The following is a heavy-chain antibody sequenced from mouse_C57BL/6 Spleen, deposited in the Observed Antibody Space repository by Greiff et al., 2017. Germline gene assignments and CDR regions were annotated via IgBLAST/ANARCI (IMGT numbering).Heavy chain of an antibody. D-gene: IGHD2-3*01. V-gene: IGHV1-26*01. CDR1: GYTFTDYY. CDR3: ARLGDGYHWYFDV. J-gene: IGHJ1*03. CDR2: INPNNGGT. Sequence: EVQLQQSGPELVKPGASVKISCKASGYTFTDYYMNWVKQSHGKSLEWIGDINPNNGGTSYNQKFKGKATLTVDKSSSTAYMELRSLTSEDSAVYYCARLGDGYHWYFDVWGTGTTVTVSS.